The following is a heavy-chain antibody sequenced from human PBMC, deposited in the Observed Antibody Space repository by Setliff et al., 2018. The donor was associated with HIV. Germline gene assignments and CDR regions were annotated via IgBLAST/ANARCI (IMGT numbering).Heavy chain of an antibody. CDR1: GFTFSDYY. D-gene: IGHD6-25*01. CDR3: ARDRAARLDY. V-gene: IGHV3-11*01. Sequence: GASVKVSCAASGFTFSDYYMSWIRQAPGKGLEWISYISSSGGVKYYADSVKGRFTISRDNAKTSVSLQMDSLRAEDTAVYYCARDRAARLDYWGQGALVTVSS. J-gene: IGHJ4*02. CDR2: ISSSGGVK.